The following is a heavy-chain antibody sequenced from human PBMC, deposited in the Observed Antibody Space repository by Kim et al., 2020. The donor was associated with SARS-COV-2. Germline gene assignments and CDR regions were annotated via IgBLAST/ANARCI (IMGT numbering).Heavy chain of an antibody. D-gene: IGHD2-15*01. CDR2: INHTGST. J-gene: IGHJ4*02. CDR3: ARRPAGIVS. Sequence: SETLSLTCAVYGGSFNGHYWNWFRQPPGMGLEWIGEINHTGSTNYSPSLKSRVTLSVDTSKNQFSLNLRSVTAADTAVYYCARRPAGIVSWGQGTPVTVS. CDR1: GGSFNGHY. V-gene: IGHV4-34*01.